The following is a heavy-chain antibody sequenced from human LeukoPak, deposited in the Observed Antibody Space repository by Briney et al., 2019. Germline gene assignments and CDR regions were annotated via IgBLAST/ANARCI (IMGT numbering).Heavy chain of an antibody. CDR2: IGTAGDT. CDR1: GFTFSDYD. Sequence: GGSLRLSCAASGFTFSDYDMHWVRQATGKGLEWVSAIGTAGDTYYTGSVKGRFTISRENAKNSLYLQMTSLRAGDTAVYSCARVAKERVGGVYYFDYWGQGTLVTVSS. J-gene: IGHJ4*02. D-gene: IGHD1-1*01. V-gene: IGHV3-13*01. CDR3: ARVAKERVGGVYYFDY.